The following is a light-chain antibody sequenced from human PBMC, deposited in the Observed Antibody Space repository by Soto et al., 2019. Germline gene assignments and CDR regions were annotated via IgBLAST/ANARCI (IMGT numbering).Light chain of an antibody. CDR1: SSDVAAYNY. Sequence: QSALTQPRSVSGSPGQSVTIYCTGTSSDVAAYNYVSWYQQHPGKAPKLLICDVSRRPTGVPDRFSGSKSGNTASLTISGLQAEDEADYYCSSYARSYTYVVFGGGTKLTVL. CDR3: SSYARSYTYVV. V-gene: IGLV2-11*01. J-gene: IGLJ2*01. CDR2: DVS.